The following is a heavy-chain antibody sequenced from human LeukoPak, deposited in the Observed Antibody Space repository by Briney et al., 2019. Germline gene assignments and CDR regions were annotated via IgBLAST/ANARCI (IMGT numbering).Heavy chain of an antibody. V-gene: IGHV4-61*02. D-gene: IGHD1-14*01. CDR1: GGSISSGSYY. CDR3: ARAYKGSISLNYYYYMDV. J-gene: IGHJ6*03. Sequence: SETLSLTCSVSGGSISSGSYYWSWIRQPAGKGLEWIGRIYTSGRTNYNPSLKSRVTMSIDTSKNQFSLKLSSVTAADTAVYYCARAYKGSISLNYYYYMDVWGKGTTVTVSS. CDR2: IYTSGRT.